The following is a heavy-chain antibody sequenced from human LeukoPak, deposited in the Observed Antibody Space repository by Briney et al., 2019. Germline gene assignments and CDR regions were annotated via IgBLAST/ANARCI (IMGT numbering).Heavy chain of an antibody. Sequence: GGSLRLSCAASGFTFSSYWMSWVRQAPGKGLEWVSAICGSGGCTYYADSVKGRFTISRDNSKNTLYLQMNSLRAEDTAVYYCAKDGPSIAAYYFDYWGQGTLVTVSS. D-gene: IGHD6-6*01. J-gene: IGHJ4*02. CDR2: ICGSGGCT. V-gene: IGHV3-23*01. CDR3: AKDGPSIAAYYFDY. CDR1: GFTFSSYW.